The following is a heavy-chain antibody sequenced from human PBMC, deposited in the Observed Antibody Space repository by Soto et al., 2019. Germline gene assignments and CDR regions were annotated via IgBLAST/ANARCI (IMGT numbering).Heavy chain of an antibody. CDR1: GGSISSGGYY. J-gene: IGHJ3*02. V-gene: IGHV4-31*03. D-gene: IGHD3-10*01. CDR3: AREGSRYRDAFDI. Sequence: SETLSLTCTVSGGSISSGGYYWSWIRQHPGKGLEWIGYIYYSGSTYYNPSLKSRVTISVDTSKNQFSLKLSSVTAADTAVYYCAREGSRYRDAFDIWGQGPMVTVSS. CDR2: IYYSGST.